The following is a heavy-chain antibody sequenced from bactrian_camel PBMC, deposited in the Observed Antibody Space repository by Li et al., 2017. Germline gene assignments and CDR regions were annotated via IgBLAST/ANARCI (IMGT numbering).Heavy chain of an antibody. CDR1: GSKDHYNTCS. D-gene: IGHD6*01. CDR3: NTLGFGSCERST. V-gene: IGHV3S53*01. CDR2: INKDGST. Sequence: QLVESGGGSVQTGGSLKLSCEVSGSKDHYNTCSLGWYRQAPGKERELVSYINKDGSTYYTDSVKGRFTISRDNAKLTVYLQMNSLKPEDTAMYSCNTLGFGSCERSTWGQGTQVTVS. J-gene: IGHJ4*01.